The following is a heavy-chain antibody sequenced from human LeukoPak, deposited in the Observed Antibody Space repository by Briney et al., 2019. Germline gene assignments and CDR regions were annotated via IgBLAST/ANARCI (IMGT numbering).Heavy chain of an antibody. CDR3: AKDWAGSDRRYYFDY. CDR1: GFTFSSYA. Sequence: GGSLRLSCAASGFTFSSYAMSWVRQAPGKGLEWVSAISGSGGSTYYADSVKGRFTISRDNSQNTLYLQMNSLRAEDSAVYYCAKDWAGSDRRYYFDYWGQGTLVTVSS. CDR2: ISGSGGST. V-gene: IGHV3-23*01. D-gene: IGHD3-22*01. J-gene: IGHJ4*02.